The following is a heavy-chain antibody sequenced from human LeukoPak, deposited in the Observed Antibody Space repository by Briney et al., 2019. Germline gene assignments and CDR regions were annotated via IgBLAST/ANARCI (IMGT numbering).Heavy chain of an antibody. V-gene: IGHV3-66*01. CDR2: IYSGGST. Sequence: GGSLRLSCAASGFTVSSNYMSWVRQAPGKGLEWVSVIYSGGSTYYADSVKGRFTISRDNSKNTLYLQMNSLRAEDTAVYYCAGAAAGLLLFDYWGQGTTVTVSS. CDR3: AGAAAGLLLFDY. CDR1: GFTVSSNY. J-gene: IGHJ4*03. D-gene: IGHD6-13*01.